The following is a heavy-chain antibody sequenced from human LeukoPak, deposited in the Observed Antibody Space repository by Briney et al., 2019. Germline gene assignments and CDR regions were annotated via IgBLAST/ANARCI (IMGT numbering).Heavy chain of an antibody. CDR2: ISADGSDA. V-gene: IGHV3-74*01. CDR1: GFTFSNYW. J-gene: IGHJ6*03. Sequence: PGGSLRLSCAASGFTFSNYWMHWVRQDPGKGLVWVSRISADGSDASYADAVKGRFTISRDNAKNTLYLQMNSLRAEDTAVYNCVRGGSSGNYYYYMDVWGKGTTVTVSS. CDR3: VRGGSSGNYYYYMDV. D-gene: IGHD6-25*01.